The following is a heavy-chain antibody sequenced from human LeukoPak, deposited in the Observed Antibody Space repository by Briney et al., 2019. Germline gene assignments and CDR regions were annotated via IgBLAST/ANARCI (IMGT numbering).Heavy chain of an antibody. CDR2: IYHSGST. V-gene: IGHV4-30-2*01. D-gene: IGHD6-13*01. CDR1: GGSISSGGYS. J-gene: IGHJ2*01. Sequence: SETLSLTCAVSGGSISSGGYSWSWIRQPPGKGLEWIGYIYHSGSTNYNPSLKSRVTISVGKSKNQISLKLSSVTAADTAVYYCASLYSSSWYWYFDLWGRGTLVTVSS. CDR3: ASLYSSSWYWYFDL.